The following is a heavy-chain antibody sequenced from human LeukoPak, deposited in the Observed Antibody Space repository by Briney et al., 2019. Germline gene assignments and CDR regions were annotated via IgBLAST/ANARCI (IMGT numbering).Heavy chain of an antibody. D-gene: IGHD5-18*01. J-gene: IGHJ4*02. CDR2: IIPIFGTA. Sequence: SVKVSCKASGGTFSSYAVSWVRQAPGQGLEWMGGIIPIFGTANYAQKFQGRVTITADESTSTAYMELSSLRSEDTAVYYCARGRSAYSYGYQFDYWGQGTLVTVSS. CDR1: GGTFSSYA. CDR3: ARGRSAYSYGYQFDY. V-gene: IGHV1-69*13.